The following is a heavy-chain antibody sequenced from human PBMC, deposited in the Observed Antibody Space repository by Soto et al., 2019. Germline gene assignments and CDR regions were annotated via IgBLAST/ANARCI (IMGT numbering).Heavy chain of an antibody. Sequence: ASLKVSCKFSGSALTELSMRCVRQSPGKGLEWMGGFDPEDGETIYSTSLKTRLTISKDTSKNQVVLTMTNMDPVDTATYYCARMSSGYYYGMEVWGQGTTVTVSS. CDR3: ARMSSGYYYGMEV. J-gene: IGHJ6*02. CDR2: FDPEDGET. CDR1: GSALTELS. D-gene: IGHD6-19*01. V-gene: IGHV1-24*01.